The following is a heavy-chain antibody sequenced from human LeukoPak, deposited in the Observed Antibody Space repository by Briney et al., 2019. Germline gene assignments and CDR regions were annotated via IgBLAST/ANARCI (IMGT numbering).Heavy chain of an antibody. V-gene: IGHV4-34*01. CDR3: ASRYDSSGYYFDY. Sequence: SETLSLTCAVYGGSFSGYYWSWIRQPPGKGLEWIGEINHSGSANYNPSLKSRVTISVDTSKNQFSLKLSSVTAADTAVYYCASRYDSSGYYFDYWGQGTLVTVSS. CDR2: INHSGSA. CDR1: GGSFSGYY. D-gene: IGHD3-22*01. J-gene: IGHJ4*02.